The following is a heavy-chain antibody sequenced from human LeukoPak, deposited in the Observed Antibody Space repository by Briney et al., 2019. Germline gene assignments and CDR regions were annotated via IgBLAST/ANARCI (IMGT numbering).Heavy chain of an antibody. CDR3: AKAQDIVVVVAATDY. V-gene: IGHV3-23*01. CDR2: TSGSGGST. J-gene: IGHJ4*02. D-gene: IGHD2-15*01. Sequence: GGSLRLSCAASGFTFSSYAMSWVRQAPGKGLEWVSATSGSGGSTYYADSVKGRFTISRDNSKNTLYLQMNSLRAEDTAVYYCAKAQDIVVVVAATDYWGQGTLVTVSS. CDR1: GFTFSSYA.